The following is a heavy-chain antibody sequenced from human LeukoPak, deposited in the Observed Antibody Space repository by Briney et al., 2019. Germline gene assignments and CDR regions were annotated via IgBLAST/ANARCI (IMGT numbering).Heavy chain of an antibody. J-gene: IGHJ6*03. V-gene: IGHV4-34*01. CDR3: EITARLYYYMDV. Sequence: PSETLSLTCVVYGGSFSGYYWNWIRQPPGKGLEWTGEINYSGSTNYNPSLKSRVTISLDTSKNQFSLKLSSVTAADTAVYYCEITARLYYYMDVWGKGTTVTVSS. D-gene: IGHD5-18*01. CDR1: GGSFSGYY. CDR2: INYSGST.